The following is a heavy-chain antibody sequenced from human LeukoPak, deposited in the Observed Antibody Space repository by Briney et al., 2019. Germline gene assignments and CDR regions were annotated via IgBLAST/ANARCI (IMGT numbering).Heavy chain of an antibody. CDR3: ARHSTHYDFWAIGNYYYGMDV. Sequence: PSETLSLTCTVSGGSISSYYWSWIRQPPGKGLEWIGYIYYSGSTNYNPSLKSRVTISVDTSKNQFSLKLSSVTAADTAVYYCARHSTHYDFWAIGNYYYGMDVWGQGTTVTVSS. D-gene: IGHD3-3*01. J-gene: IGHJ6*02. CDR1: GGSISSYY. CDR2: IYYSGST. V-gene: IGHV4-59*08.